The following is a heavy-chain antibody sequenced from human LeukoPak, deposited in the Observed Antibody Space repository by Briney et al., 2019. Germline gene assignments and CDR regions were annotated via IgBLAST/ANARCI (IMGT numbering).Heavy chain of an antibody. Sequence: GGSLRLSCAASGFTFSSFYMNWGRQAPGKGLEWVSSISVSSTYIYYADAVKGRFTISRDNAENSLYLQMNSLRAADTAVYYCARDPRSHVEAPYWGQGTLVTLSS. CDR1: GFTFSSFY. CDR2: ISVSSTYI. D-gene: IGHD3-16*01. V-gene: IGHV3-21*01. J-gene: IGHJ4*02. CDR3: ARDPRSHVEAPY.